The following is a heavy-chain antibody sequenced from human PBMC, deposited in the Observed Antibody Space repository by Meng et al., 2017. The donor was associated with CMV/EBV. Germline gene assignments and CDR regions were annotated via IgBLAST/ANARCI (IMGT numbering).Heavy chain of an antibody. CDR3: AKDLFVDTAMVTGYYYGMDV. CDR1: GFTFSSYG. CDR2: IRYDGSNK. D-gene: IGHD5-18*01. V-gene: IGHV3-30*02. Sequence: GESLKISCAASGFTFSSYGMHWVRQAPGKGLEWVAFIRYDGSNKYYADSVKGRFTISRDNSKNTLYLQMNSLRAEDTAVYYCAKDLFVDTAMVTGYYYGMDVWGQGTTVTAP. J-gene: IGHJ6*02.